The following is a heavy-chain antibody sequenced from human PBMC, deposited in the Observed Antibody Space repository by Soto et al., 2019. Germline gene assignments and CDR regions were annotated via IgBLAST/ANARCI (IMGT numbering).Heavy chain of an antibody. Sequence: ASVKVSCKASGYNFINYGISWVRQAPGQGLGWMGWITVYNGKTHYAQKVQGRVTMTTDTSTSTAYMELRSLRSDDTAVYYCVRDLDGSGSYYTDYWGLGTLVTVSS. CDR1: GYNFINYG. J-gene: IGHJ4*02. D-gene: IGHD3-10*01. V-gene: IGHV1-18*04. CDR2: ITVYNGKT. CDR3: VRDLDGSGSYYTDY.